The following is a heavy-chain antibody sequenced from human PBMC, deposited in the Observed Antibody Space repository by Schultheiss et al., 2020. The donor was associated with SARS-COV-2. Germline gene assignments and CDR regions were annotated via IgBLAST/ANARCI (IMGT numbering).Heavy chain of an antibody. CDR1: GFTFSSYA. V-gene: IGHV3-30*01. CDR3: ARAVGLVAATSPYFDY. D-gene: IGHD2-15*01. Sequence: GGSLRLSCAASGFTFSSYAMHWVRQAPGKGLEWVAVISYDGSNKYYADSVKGRFTISRDNANNSLYLQMNSLRAEDTAVYYCARAVGLVAATSPYFDYWGQGTLVTVSS. J-gene: IGHJ4*02. CDR2: ISYDGSNK.